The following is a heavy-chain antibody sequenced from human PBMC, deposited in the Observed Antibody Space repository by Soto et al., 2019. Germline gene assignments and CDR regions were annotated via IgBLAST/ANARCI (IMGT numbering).Heavy chain of an antibody. CDR2: MNEDANTK. CDR3: AAYNPSRNAAFDI. V-gene: IGHV3-7*01. CDR1: GFTFKTHW. Sequence: SLGLSCKVSGFTFKTHWMSCVSPVPGKGLEWLANMNEDANTKYYVDSVKGRFTILGDSAGNSLLLKMASLRAEDTAVYFCAAYNPSRNAAFDIWGRGTLVPVSS. D-gene: IGHD1-20*01. J-gene: IGHJ3*02.